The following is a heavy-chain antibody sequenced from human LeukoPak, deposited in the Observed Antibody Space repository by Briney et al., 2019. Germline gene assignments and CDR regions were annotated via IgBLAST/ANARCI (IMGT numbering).Heavy chain of an antibody. J-gene: IGHJ4*02. CDR3: AIRSPHSSGWLYYFDY. Sequence: SVKVSCKASGGTFSSYAISWVRQAPGQGLEWMGGIIPIFGTANYAQKFQGRVTITADESTSTAYMELSSLRSEDTAVYYCAIRSPHSSGWLYYFDYWGQGALVTVSS. V-gene: IGHV1-69*13. D-gene: IGHD6-19*01. CDR1: GGTFSSYA. CDR2: IIPIFGTA.